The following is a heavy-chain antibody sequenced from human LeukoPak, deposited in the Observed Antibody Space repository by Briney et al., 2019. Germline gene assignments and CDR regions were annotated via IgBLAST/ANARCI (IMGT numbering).Heavy chain of an antibody. V-gene: IGHV3-64D*06. J-gene: IGHJ4*02. CDR3: VKEGQGQYSYGYLDY. D-gene: IGHD5-18*01. CDR2: ISSNGGRT. Sequence: PGGSLRLSCSASAFTFSSYAMHWVRQAPGKGLEYVSAISSNGGRTYYADSVKGRFTISRDNSKNTLYLQMSSLRAEDTAVYYCVKEGQGQYSYGYLDYWGQGTLVTVSS. CDR1: AFTFSSYA.